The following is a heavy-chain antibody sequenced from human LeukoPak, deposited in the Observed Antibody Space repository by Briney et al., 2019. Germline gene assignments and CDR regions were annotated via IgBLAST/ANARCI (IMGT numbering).Heavy chain of an antibody. D-gene: IGHD2-21*02. V-gene: IGHV3-48*01. J-gene: IGHJ3*01. CDR2: ISSSSNTK. CDR3: AKDSYQGDWGLDAFDV. Sequence: GGSLRLSCAASGFTFSSYSMSWVRQAPGKGLVWVSFISSSSNTKYNADSVKGRFTISRDNAKNSLNLQMNSLRAEDTAVYYCAKDSYQGDWGLDAFDVWGQGTMVTVSS. CDR1: GFTFSSYS.